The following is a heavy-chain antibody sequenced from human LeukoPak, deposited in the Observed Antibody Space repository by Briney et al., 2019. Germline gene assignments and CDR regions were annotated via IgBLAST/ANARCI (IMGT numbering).Heavy chain of an antibody. J-gene: IGHJ6*02. CDR3: ARVVGRLLYRDYYYGMDV. V-gene: IGHV4-34*01. CDR2: INHSGST. D-gene: IGHD3-3*01. CDR1: GGSFSGYY. Sequence: SETLSLTCAVYGGSFSGYYWSWIRQPPGKGREGIGEINHSGSTNYNPSLKSRVTISVDTSKNQFSLKLSSVTAADTAVYYCARVVGRLLYRDYYYGMDVWGQGTTVTVSS.